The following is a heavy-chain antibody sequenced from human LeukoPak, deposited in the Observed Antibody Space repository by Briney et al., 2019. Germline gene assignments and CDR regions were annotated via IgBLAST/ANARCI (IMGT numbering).Heavy chain of an antibody. CDR2: TYYRSKWYN. J-gene: IGHJ4*02. V-gene: IGHV6-1*01. Sequence: SQTLSLTCAISGDSVSSNSVAWNWIRQSPSRGLEWLGRTYYRSKWYNDYAESVKSRINIKPDTSRNQFSLQLNSVTPEDTAVYYCARDQAGLDYWGQGTLVTVSS. CDR3: ARDQAGLDY. CDR1: GDSVSSNSVA. D-gene: IGHD6-13*01.